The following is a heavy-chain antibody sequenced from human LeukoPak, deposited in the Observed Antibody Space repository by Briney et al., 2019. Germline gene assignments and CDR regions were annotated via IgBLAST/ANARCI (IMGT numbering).Heavy chain of an antibody. CDR2: IIPIFGTA. CDR3: ASKVAYGDLVGMDV. D-gene: IGHD4-17*01. J-gene: IGHJ6*02. V-gene: IGHV1-69*13. CDR1: GYTFTSYG. Sequence: GASVKVSCKASGYTFTSYGISWVRQAPGQGLEWMGGIIPIFGTANYAQKFQGRVTITADESTSTAYMELSSLRSEDTAVYYCASKVAYGDLVGMDVWGQGTTVTVYS.